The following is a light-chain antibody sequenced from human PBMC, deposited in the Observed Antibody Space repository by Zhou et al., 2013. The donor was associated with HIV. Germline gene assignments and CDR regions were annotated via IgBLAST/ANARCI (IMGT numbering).Light chain of an antibody. CDR2: GTS. Sequence: EIVMTQSPATLSVSPGERATLSCRASQSVSSNLAWYQQKPGQAPRLLIYGTSSRATGIPHRFSGSGSGTDFTLTISGLEPEDFAVYYCQQYGTSSTFGQGTKVEIK. V-gene: IGKV3-20*01. CDR1: QSVSSN. CDR3: QQYGTSST. J-gene: IGKJ1*01.